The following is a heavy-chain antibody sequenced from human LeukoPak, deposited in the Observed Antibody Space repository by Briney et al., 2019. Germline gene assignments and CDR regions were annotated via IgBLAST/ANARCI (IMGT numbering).Heavy chain of an antibody. J-gene: IGHJ6*04. V-gene: IGHV3-33*01. CDR1: GFTFSSYG. CDR2: IWYDGSNK. D-gene: IGHD6-13*01. Sequence: AGSLRLSCAASGFTFSSYGMHWVRQAPGKGLEWVAVIWYDGSNKYYADSVKGRFTISRDNSKNTLYLQMNSLRAEDTAVYYCARSIAAAGYYYYGMDVWGKGTTVTVSS. CDR3: ARSIAAAGYYYYGMDV.